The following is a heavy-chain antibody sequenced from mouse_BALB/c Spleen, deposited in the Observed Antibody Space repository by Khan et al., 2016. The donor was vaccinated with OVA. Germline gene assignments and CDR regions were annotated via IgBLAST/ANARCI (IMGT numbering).Heavy chain of an antibody. CDR3: ARGSGYGNFIAY. V-gene: IGHV1S132*01. Sequence: QIQLVQSGGDLVRPGASVKLSCKTSGYIFTSYWIHWVKQRSGQGLEWIARIYPGTGSTYYNEKFKGKATLTADNSSSTAYMQLSSLKSEDSSVYLCARGSGYGNFIAYWGQGTLVTVSA. CDR1: GYIFTSYW. J-gene: IGHJ3*01. D-gene: IGHD2-1*01. CDR2: IYPGTGST.